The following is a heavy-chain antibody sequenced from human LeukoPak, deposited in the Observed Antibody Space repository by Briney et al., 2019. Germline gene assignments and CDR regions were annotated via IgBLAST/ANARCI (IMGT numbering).Heavy chain of an antibody. CDR1: VVTVSSNY. V-gene: IGHV3-53*01. D-gene: IGHD3-22*01. Sequence: PRGSLRLSCAASVVTVSSNYMSWVRRAPGKGLECRSVIYCGGISYYADSVNGRLTLSRDNSKNPLYLQLTSLRAEDTAVHYCARGGRSSGGPLYNFDYWGQGTLVTVSS. CDR2: IYCGGIS. CDR3: ARGGRSSGGPLYNFDY. J-gene: IGHJ4*02.